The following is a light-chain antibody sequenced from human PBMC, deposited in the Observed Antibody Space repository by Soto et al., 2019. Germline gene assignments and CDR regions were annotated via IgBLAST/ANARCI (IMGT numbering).Light chain of an antibody. Sequence: EIVLTQSPGTLSLSPGERATLSCRASQSVSSSYLAWYQQKPGQAPRLLIYGASNRATGIPDRFSGSGSGTDFTLTISRLEPEDSAMYYCQQYVISVTFGQGTRLEIK. V-gene: IGKV3-20*01. J-gene: IGKJ5*01. CDR1: QSVSSSY. CDR2: GAS. CDR3: QQYVISVT.